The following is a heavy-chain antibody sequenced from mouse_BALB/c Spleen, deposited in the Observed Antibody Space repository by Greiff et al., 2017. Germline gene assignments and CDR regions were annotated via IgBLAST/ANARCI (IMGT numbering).Heavy chain of an antibody. CDR2: IWAGGST. CDR3: ARGGIYYDYEVAY. CDR1: GFSLTSYG. V-gene: IGHV2-9*02. J-gene: IGHJ3*01. Sequence: VQLQQSGPGLVAPSQSLSITCTVSGFSLTSYGVHWVRQPPGKGLEWLGVIWAGGSTNYNSALMSRLSISKDNSKSQVFLKMNSLQTDDTAMYYCARGGIYYDYEVAYWGQGTLVTVSA. D-gene: IGHD2-4*01.